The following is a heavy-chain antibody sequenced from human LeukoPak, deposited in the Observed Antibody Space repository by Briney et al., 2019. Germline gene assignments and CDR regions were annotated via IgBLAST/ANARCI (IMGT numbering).Heavy chain of an antibody. CDR2: ISSSSSTI. Sequence: GGSLRLSCAASGFTFSSYSMNWVRQAPGKGLEWVSYISSSSSTIYYADSVKGRFTISRDNAKNSLYLQMNCLRAEDTAVYYCSYSIDLYGMDVWGQGTTVTVSS. CDR3: SYSIDLYGMDV. D-gene: IGHD1-26*01. V-gene: IGHV3-48*01. J-gene: IGHJ6*02. CDR1: GFTFSSYS.